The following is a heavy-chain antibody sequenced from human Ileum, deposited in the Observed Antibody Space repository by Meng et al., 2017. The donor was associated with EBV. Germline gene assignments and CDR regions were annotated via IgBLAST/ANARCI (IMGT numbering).Heavy chain of an antibody. CDR2: IYYSGIT. CDR3: ARHSAYSQGY. D-gene: IGHD4-11*01. Sequence: HERGPGLVKSSGTLSPTSVVSDDSISSSNWWSWVRQPPGKGLEWIGQIYYSGITDYNPSLKSRVTISVDKSRNQVSLKLNSVTAADTAVYFCARHSAYSQGYWGQGTLVTVSS. CDR1: DDSISSSNW. J-gene: IGHJ4*02. V-gene: IGHV4-4*02.